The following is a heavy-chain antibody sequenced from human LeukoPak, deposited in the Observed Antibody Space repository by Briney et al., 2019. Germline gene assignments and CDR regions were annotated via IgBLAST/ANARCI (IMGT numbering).Heavy chain of an antibody. D-gene: IGHD6-13*01. Sequence: PSETLSLTCAVSGGSISSGGYSWSWIRQPPGKGLEWIGYIYHSGSTYYNPSLKSRVTISVDTSKNQFSLKLSSVTAADTAVYYCASGQQLGPYYFDYWGQGTLVTVSS. J-gene: IGHJ4*02. V-gene: IGHV4-30-2*02. CDR2: IYHSGST. CDR3: ASGQQLGPYYFDY. CDR1: GGSISSGGYS.